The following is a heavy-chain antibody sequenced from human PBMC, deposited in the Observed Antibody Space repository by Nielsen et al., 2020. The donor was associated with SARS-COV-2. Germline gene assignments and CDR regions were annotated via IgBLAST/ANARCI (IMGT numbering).Heavy chain of an antibody. D-gene: IGHD6-19*01. V-gene: IGHV3-21*01. Sequence: GGSLRLSCAASGFTFSSYSMNWVRQAPGKGLEWVSSISSSSSYIYYADSVKGRFTISRDNAKNTLYLQMNSLRADDTAMYYCASDLSGRGDYWGQGTLVTVAS. CDR1: GFTFSSYS. CDR3: ASDLSGRGDY. CDR2: ISSSSSYI. J-gene: IGHJ4*02.